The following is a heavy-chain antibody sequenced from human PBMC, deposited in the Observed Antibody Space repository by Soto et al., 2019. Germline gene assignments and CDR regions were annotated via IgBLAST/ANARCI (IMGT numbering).Heavy chain of an antibody. J-gene: IGHJ2*01. CDR2: ISAYNGNT. D-gene: IGHD5-12*01. CDR3: ARDGRWLQLDGGWYFDL. Sequence: QVQLVQSGAEVKKPGASVKVSCKASGYTFTSYVISWVRQAPGQGLEWMGWISAYNGNTNYAQKLQGRVTMTTDTSTSTAYMELRILRSDDTAVYYCARDGRWLQLDGGWYFDLWGRGTLGTVSS. V-gene: IGHV1-18*01. CDR1: GYTFTSYV.